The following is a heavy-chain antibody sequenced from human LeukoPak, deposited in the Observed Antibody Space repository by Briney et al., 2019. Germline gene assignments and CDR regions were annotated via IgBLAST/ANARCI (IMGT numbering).Heavy chain of an antibody. D-gene: IGHD3-16*01. CDR2: INAYNGNT. V-gene: IGHV1-18*01. Sequence: GASVKVSCKASGYTFTSYGISWVRQAPGQGLEWMGWINAYNGNTNYSQKLQGRVTMTTDTSTSTAYMELRSLRSDDPAVYYCARNLGGPRLYYYYMDVWGKGTTVTISS. CDR3: ARNLGGPRLYYYYMDV. J-gene: IGHJ6*03. CDR1: GYTFTSYG.